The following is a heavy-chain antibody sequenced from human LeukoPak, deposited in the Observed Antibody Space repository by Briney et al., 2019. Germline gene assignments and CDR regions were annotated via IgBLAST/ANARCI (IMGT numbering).Heavy chain of an antibody. J-gene: IGHJ3*02. CDR2: IYYSGTT. V-gene: IGHV4-39*07. D-gene: IGHD2-15*01. Sequence: SETLSLTCTVSGGSISSTYYWDWIRQPSGKGLEWIGSIYYSGTTYYNPSLKSRVTISVDTSKNQFSLKLSSVTAADTAVYYCARRYCSGGSCYSERGAFDIWGQGTMVTVSS. CDR3: ARRYCSGGSCYSERGAFDI. CDR1: GGSISSTYY.